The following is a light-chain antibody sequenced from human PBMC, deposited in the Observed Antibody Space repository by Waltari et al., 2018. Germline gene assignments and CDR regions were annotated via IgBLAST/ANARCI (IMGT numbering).Light chain of an antibody. CDR2: DVN. V-gene: IGLV2-11*01. Sequence: QSALTQPRSVSGSPGQSVPVPCTGTSSDVGGYDYVSWYQQHPGEAPKLLISDVNKRPSGVPDRFSGSKSGNTASLTISGLQVEDEADYHCCSYAGNYIRVFGGGTRLTVL. J-gene: IGLJ3*02. CDR1: SSDVGGYDY. CDR3: CSYAGNYIRV.